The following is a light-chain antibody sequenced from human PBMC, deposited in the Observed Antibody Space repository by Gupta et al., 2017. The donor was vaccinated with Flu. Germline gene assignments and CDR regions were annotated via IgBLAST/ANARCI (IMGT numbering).Light chain of an antibody. J-gene: IGLJ2*01. CDR1: NSNIGKNA. V-gene: IGLV1-44*01. Sequence: SVLTQPPSASGAPGPRVSISCSGSNSNIGKNAVIWYQQLPGTAPKIIIYRDTQRPSGVPHRFSGSKSGTSASLAIGGLQSEDESEYFCSAWDDSLSGVVFGGGTRVTVL. CDR3: SAWDDSLSGVV. CDR2: RDT.